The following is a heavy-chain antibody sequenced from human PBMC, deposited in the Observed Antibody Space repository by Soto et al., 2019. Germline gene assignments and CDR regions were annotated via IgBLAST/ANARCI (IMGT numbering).Heavy chain of an antibody. CDR2: ILHIGST. J-gene: IGHJ5*02. Sequence: VQLQESGPGLVKASGTLSLTCTVSGGSISTTNWWSWVRQSPGKGLEWIGEILHIGSTNYNPSLKSRVTISIDKSKNQCSLRLSSVTAADTAVYYCASGFDSDGLYNGGHPWGQGTLVSVSS. CDR3: ASGFDSDGLYNGGHP. CDR1: GGSISTTNW. V-gene: IGHV4-4*02. D-gene: IGHD3-22*01.